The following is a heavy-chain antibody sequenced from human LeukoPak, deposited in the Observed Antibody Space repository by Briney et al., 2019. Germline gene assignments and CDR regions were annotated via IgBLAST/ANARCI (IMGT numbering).Heavy chain of an antibody. J-gene: IGHJ6*03. CDR2: INPKSGGT. Sequence: GASVKVSCKASGSTFTGYYMHWVRQPPGQGLEGMGWINPKSGGTNYAQKFQGRVTMTRDTSISTAYMELSRLRSDDTAVYYCARDRDSSGWKYYYYMDVWGKGTTVTISS. D-gene: IGHD6-19*01. CDR3: ARDRDSSGWKYYYYMDV. CDR1: GSTFTGYY. V-gene: IGHV1-2*02.